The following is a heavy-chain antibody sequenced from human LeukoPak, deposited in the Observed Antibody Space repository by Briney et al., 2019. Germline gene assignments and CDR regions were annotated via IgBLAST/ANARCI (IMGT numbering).Heavy chain of an antibody. J-gene: IGHJ4*02. V-gene: IGHV3-30*03. CDR2: ISYDGSNK. D-gene: IGHD3-22*01. CDR3: ARDGYDSSGLFDY. CDR1: GFTFSSYG. Sequence: GRSLRLSCAASGFTFSSYGMHWVRQAPGKGLEWVAVISYDGSNKYYADSVKGRFTISRDNSKNTLYLQMNSLRAEDTAVYYCARDGYDSSGLFDYWGQGTLVTVSS.